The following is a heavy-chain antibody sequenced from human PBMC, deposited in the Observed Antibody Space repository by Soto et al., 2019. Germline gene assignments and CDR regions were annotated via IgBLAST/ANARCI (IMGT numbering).Heavy chain of an antibody. CDR1: GYTFTNYG. Sequence: QVQLVQSGAEVKKPGASVKVSCKASGYTFTNYGISWVRQAPGQGLEWMGWISAYNGNTNYAQKFQGRVTMTTDTSTSTAYMELRGLRSDDTAVYYCARKVDRDHWNEDYFDYWGQGTLVTVSS. CDR3: ARKVDRDHWNEDYFDY. D-gene: IGHD1-1*01. CDR2: ISAYNGNT. J-gene: IGHJ4*02. V-gene: IGHV1-18*01.